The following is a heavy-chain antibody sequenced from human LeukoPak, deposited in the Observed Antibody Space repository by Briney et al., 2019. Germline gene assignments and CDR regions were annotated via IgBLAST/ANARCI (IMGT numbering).Heavy chain of an antibody. J-gene: IGHJ4*02. CDR3: ASGSAVAGRDYFDY. V-gene: IGHV1-2*02. Sequence: ASVNVSCKASGYTFTGYYMHWVRQAPGQGLEWMGWINPNSGGTNYAQKFQGRVTMTRDTSISTAYMELSRLRSDDTAVYYCASGSAVAGRDYFDYWGQGKLVTVSS. CDR2: INPNSGGT. D-gene: IGHD6-19*01. CDR1: GYTFTGYY.